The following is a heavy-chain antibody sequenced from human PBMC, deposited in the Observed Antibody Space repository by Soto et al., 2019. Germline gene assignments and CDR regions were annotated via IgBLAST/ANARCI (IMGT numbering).Heavy chain of an antibody. CDR3: AKDNGPPGTRDWYFDL. D-gene: IGHD2-8*01. CDR2: ISSTGGST. J-gene: IGHJ2*01. V-gene: IGHV3-23*01. CDR1: GFTFRSYA. Sequence: EGQLLESGGGLVQPGRSLRLSCAAAGFTFRSYAMSWVRQAPGKGLEWVSGISSTGGSTYYADSVKGRFTISRDNSKNTLYLQMNSLRAEDTAVYYCAKDNGPPGTRDWYFDLWGRGTLATVSS.